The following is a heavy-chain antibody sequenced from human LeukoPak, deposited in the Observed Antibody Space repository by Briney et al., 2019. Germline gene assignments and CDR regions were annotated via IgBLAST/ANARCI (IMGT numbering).Heavy chain of an antibody. CDR1: GFTFSAFP. CDR2: ISSNGAST. D-gene: IGHD2-2*03. Sequence: PGGSLRLSCSASGFTFSAFPMHWVRQAPGKGLEYVSAISSNGASTYYAGSLKGRFTISRDNSKNTLYLQMNSLRAEDTAVYYCAKDGYCSSTSCPGAREHTEWGQGTLVTVSS. CDR3: AKDGYCSSTSCPGAREHTE. J-gene: IGHJ4*02. V-gene: IGHV3-64*04.